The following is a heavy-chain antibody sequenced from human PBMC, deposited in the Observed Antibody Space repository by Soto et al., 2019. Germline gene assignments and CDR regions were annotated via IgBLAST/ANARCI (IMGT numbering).Heavy chain of an antibody. Sequence: GSLRLSCAASGFTFSSYAMHWVRQAPGKGLEWVAVISYDGSNKYYADSVKGRFTISRDNSKNTLYLQMNSLRAEDTAVYYCARPVGATSYYYYGMDVWGQGTTVTVSS. D-gene: IGHD1-26*01. CDR1: GFTFSSYA. J-gene: IGHJ6*02. CDR2: ISYDGSNK. V-gene: IGHV3-30-3*01. CDR3: ARPVGATSYYYYGMDV.